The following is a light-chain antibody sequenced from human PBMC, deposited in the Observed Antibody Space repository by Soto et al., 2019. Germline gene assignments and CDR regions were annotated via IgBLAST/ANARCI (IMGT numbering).Light chain of an antibody. CDR3: QQRSDWPST. J-gene: IGKJ4*01. Sequence: EIVLTQSPATLSLSPGSRATLSCWASQSVSSYLAWYQQKPGQAPRLLIYDASTRATGIPARFSGSGSGTDFTLTITGLEPEDFAIYYCQQRSDWPSTFGGGTKVEI. CDR2: DAS. V-gene: IGKV3-11*01. CDR1: QSVSSY.